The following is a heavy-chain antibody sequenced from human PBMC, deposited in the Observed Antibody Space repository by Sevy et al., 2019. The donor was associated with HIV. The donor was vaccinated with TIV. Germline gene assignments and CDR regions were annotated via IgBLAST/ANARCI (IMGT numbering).Heavy chain of an antibody. V-gene: IGHV3-30-3*01. CDR3: ARSRGSSWANWFDP. CDR2: ISYDGSNK. Sequence: GGSLRLSCAASGFTFSSYAMHWVRQAPGKGLEWVAVISYDGSNKYYADSVKGRFTFSRDKSKNTLYLQMNSPRAEDTAVYYCARSRGSSWANWFDPWGQGTLVTVSS. D-gene: IGHD6-13*01. CDR1: GFTFSSYA. J-gene: IGHJ5*02.